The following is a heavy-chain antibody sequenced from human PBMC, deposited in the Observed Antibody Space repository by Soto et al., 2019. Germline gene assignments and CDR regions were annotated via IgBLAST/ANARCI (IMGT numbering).Heavy chain of an antibody. CDR1: GFTFSTYA. D-gene: IGHD2-2*01. J-gene: IGHJ5*02. CDR3: AREYCSSTSCLNWFDP. V-gene: IGHV3-23*01. CDR2: ISASGGST. Sequence: GGSLRLSCAASGFTFSTYAMTWVRQAPGKGLEWVSAISASGGSTYYADSVKGRFTISRDNSKNTLYLQMNSLRAEDTAVYYCAREYCSSTSCLNWFDPWGQGTLVTVSS.